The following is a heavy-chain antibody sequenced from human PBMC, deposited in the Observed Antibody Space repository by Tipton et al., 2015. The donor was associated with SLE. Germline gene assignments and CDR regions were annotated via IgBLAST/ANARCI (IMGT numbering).Heavy chain of an antibody. CDR3: ASNSGSHGGFDY. Sequence: TLSLTCTVSGGSISSGSYYWSWIRQPAGKGLEWIGHIYTSGSTNYDPSLKSRVTISVDTSKNQFSLKLSSVTAADTAAYYCASNSGSHGGFDYWGQGTLVTVSS. J-gene: IGHJ4*02. V-gene: IGHV4-61*09. CDR2: IYTSGST. CDR1: GGSISSGSYY. D-gene: IGHD1-26*01.